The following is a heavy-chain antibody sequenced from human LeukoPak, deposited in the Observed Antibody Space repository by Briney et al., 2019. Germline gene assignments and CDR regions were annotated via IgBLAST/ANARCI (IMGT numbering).Heavy chain of an antibody. CDR2: IYYSGST. CDR1: GGSISSHY. J-gene: IGHJ4*02. CDR3: ARESARMITFGGVIVAGLNYFDY. D-gene: IGHD3-16*02. Sequence: SETLSLTCTVSGGSISSHYWSWIRQPPGKGLEWIGYIYYSGSTYYNPSLKSRVTISVDTSKNQFSLKLSSVTAADTAVYYCARESARMITFGGVIVAGLNYFDYWGQGTLVTVSS. V-gene: IGHV4-30-4*02.